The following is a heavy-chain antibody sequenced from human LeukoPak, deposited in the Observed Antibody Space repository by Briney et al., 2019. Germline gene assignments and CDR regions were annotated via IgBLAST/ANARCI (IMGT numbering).Heavy chain of an antibody. CDR2: MNPNSGNT. D-gene: IGHD3-3*01. V-gene: IGHV1-8*03. CDR1: GYTFTSYD. J-gene: IGHJ6*03. Sequence: VASVKVSCKASGYTFTSYDINWVRQATGQGLDGMGWMNPNSGNTGYAQKFQGRGTITRNTSISTAYMELSSLRSEDTAVYYCARVASDYDFWSGYPTYYYYYYMDVWGKGTTVTVSS. CDR3: ARVASDYDFWSGYPTYYYYYYMDV.